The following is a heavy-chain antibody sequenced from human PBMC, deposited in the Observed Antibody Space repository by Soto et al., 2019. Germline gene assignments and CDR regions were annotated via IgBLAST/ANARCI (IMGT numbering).Heavy chain of an antibody. J-gene: IGHJ5*02. D-gene: IGHD6-19*01. CDR3: ARQPLGSGWYYSNWFDP. CDR2: IYYSGST. Sequence: QLQLQESGPGLVKPSETLSLTCTVSGGSISSSSYYWGWIRQPPGKGLEWIGSIYYSGSTYYNPSLKSRVTISVDTSKNQFSLKLSSVTAADTAVYYCARQPLGSGWYYSNWFDPWGQGTLVTVSS. V-gene: IGHV4-39*01. CDR1: GGSISSSSYY.